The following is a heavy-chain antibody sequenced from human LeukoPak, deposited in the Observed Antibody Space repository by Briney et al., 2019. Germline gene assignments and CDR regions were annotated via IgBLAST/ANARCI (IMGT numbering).Heavy chain of an antibody. J-gene: IGHJ3*02. V-gene: IGHV4-34*01. CDR1: GGSISSYY. Sequence: SETLSLTCAVSGGSISSYYWSWIRQPPGKGLEWIGEINHSGSTSYNPSLKSRVTISVDTSKNQFSLKLSSVTAADTAVYYCARERRITIFGVVLMGAFDIWGQGTMVTVSS. CDR3: ARERRITIFGVVLMGAFDI. D-gene: IGHD3-3*01. CDR2: INHSGST.